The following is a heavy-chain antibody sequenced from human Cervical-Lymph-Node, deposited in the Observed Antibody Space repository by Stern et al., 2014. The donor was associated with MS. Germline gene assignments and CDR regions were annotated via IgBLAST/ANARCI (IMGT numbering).Heavy chain of an antibody. V-gene: IGHV1-69*01. CDR2: IIPFFGTA. Sequence: QVQLQQSGPEVKKPGSSVTVSCKASGGTFRSYAISWVRQAPGQGLEWVGGIIPFFGTANYAQKFQGRVSITADESTSTAYMELTSLRSEDTAVYFCARERSISIFGVVIHKNWFDPWGHGTLVTVSS. CDR3: ARERSISIFGVVIHKNWFDP. J-gene: IGHJ5*02. D-gene: IGHD3-3*01. CDR1: GGTFRSYA.